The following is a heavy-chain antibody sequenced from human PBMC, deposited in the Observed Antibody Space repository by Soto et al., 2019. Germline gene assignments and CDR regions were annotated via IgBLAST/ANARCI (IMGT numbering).Heavy chain of an antibody. D-gene: IGHD3-16*01. Sequence: RGESLKISCKGSGYSFTSDWISWVRQMPGKGLEWMGRIDPSDSYINYSPSFQGHVTISADKSINTAYLQWSSLRASDTAIYYCARHYICRGGDCYYYGMDVWGQGTTVTVSS. CDR3: ARHYICRGGDCYYYGMDV. J-gene: IGHJ6*02. CDR2: IDPSDSYI. V-gene: IGHV5-10-1*01. CDR1: GYSFTSDW.